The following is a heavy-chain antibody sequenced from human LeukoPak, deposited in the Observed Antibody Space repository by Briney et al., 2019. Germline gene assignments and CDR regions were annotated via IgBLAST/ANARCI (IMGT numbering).Heavy chain of an antibody. Sequence: PSETLSHTCTVSGYSISSGYYWGWIRQPPVKGLEWIGSIYHSGSTYYNPSLKSRVTISVDTSKNQFSLKLSSVTAADTAVYYCARDKPYYGMDVWGQGTTVTVSS. CDR1: GYSISSGYY. CDR2: IYHSGST. J-gene: IGHJ6*02. V-gene: IGHV4-38-2*02. CDR3: ARDKPYYGMDV.